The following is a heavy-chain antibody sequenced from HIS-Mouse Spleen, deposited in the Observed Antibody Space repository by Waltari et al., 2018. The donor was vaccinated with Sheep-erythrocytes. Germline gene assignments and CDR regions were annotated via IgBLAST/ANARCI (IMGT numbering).Heavy chain of an antibody. D-gene: IGHD3-3*01. V-gene: IGHV4-39*07. J-gene: IGHJ4*02. CDR2: IYYSGGT. CDR3: ARDEGTYYDFWSGYPPSYYFDY. CDR1: GGSISSSSYY. Sequence: QLQLQESGPGLVKPSETLSLTCTVSGGSISSSSYYWGWIRQPPGKGLEWIGSIYYSGGTYSNPSLKSRVTISVDTSKNQFSLKLSSVTAADTAVYYCARDEGTYYDFWSGYPPSYYFDYWGQGTLVTVSS.